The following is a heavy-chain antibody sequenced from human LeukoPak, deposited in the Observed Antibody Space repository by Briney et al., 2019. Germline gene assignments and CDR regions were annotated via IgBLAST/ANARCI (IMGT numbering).Heavy chain of an antibody. V-gene: IGHV3-30*04. D-gene: IGHD2-2*01. Sequence: GRSLRLSCAASGFTFSSYAMHWVRQAPGKGLEWVAVISYDGSNKYYADSVKGRFTISRDNSKNTLCLQMNSLRAEDTAVYYCARDGCSSTSCYFWYFDLWGRGTLVTVSS. J-gene: IGHJ2*01. CDR1: GFTFSSYA. CDR3: ARDGCSSTSCYFWYFDL. CDR2: ISYDGSNK.